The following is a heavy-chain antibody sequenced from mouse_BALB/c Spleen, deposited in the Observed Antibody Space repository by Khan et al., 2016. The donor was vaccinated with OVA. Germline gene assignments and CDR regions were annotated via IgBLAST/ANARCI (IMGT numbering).Heavy chain of an antibody. Sequence: QVQLQQSGAELVRPGASVKLSCKTSGYIFTSYWIHWVKQRSGQGLEWIARIYPGTDNSYYNEKFKDKATLTADKSSSTAYMKLSSLKSEDSDVYFCASEEALYHFDHWGQGTTLTVSS. CDR1: GYIFTSYW. CDR3: ASEEALYHFDH. V-gene: IGHV1S132*01. J-gene: IGHJ2*01. CDR2: IYPGTDNS. D-gene: IGHD3-2*02.